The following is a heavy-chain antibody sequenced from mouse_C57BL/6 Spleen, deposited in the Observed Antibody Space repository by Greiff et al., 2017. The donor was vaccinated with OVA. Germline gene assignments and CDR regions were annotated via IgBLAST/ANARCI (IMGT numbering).Heavy chain of an antibody. J-gene: IGHJ3*01. CDR3: ARDYSNFGGFAY. V-gene: IGHV1-64*01. CDR2: IHPNSGST. D-gene: IGHD2-5*01. CDR1: GYTITSYW. Sequence: QVQLQQPGAELVKPGASVTLSCKASGYTITSYWMHWVKQRPGQGLEWIGMIHPNSGSTNYNEKFKSKATLTVDKSSSTAYMQLSSLTSEDSAVYYCARDYSNFGGFAYWGQGTLVTVSA.